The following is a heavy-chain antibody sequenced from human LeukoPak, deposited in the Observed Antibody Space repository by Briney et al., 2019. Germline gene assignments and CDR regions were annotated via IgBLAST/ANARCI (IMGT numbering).Heavy chain of an antibody. J-gene: IGHJ6*03. CDR3: ARTTYYYDSSGPNYYYYYMDV. Sequence: PGGSLRLSCAASGFTFSRYWMSWVRQPPGKGLEWIGEINHSGSTNYNPSLKSRVTISVDTSKNQFSLKLSSVTAADTAVYYCARTTYYYDSSGPNYYYYYMDVWGKGTTVTISS. CDR1: GFTFSRYW. D-gene: IGHD3-22*01. V-gene: IGHV4-4*02. CDR2: INHSGST.